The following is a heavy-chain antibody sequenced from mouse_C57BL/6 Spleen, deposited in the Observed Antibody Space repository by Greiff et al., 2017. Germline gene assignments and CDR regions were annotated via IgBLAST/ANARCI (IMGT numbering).Heavy chain of an antibody. Sequence: VQLQESGPGLVQPSQSLSITCTVSGFSLTSYGVHWVRQSPGKGLEWLGVIWSGGSTDYNAAFISRLSISKDNSKSQVFFKMNSLQADDTAIYYCARMRPITTVVANYAMDYWGQGTSVTVSS. V-gene: IGHV2-2*01. J-gene: IGHJ4*01. CDR2: IWSGGST. CDR1: GFSLTSYG. CDR3: ARMRPITTVVANYAMDY. D-gene: IGHD1-1*01.